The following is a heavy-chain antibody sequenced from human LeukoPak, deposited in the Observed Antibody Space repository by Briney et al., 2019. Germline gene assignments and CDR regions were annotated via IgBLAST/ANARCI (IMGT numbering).Heavy chain of an antibody. V-gene: IGHV3-20*04. J-gene: IGHJ4*02. CDR1: GFTFDDYG. Sequence: GGSLRLSCAASGFTFDDYGMSWVRQAPGKGLEWVSGINWNGGSTGYADSVKGRFTISRDNAKNSLYLQMNSLRAEDTALYYCARGEWDFWSGYPYFDYWGQGTLVTVSS. D-gene: IGHD3-3*01. CDR2: INWNGGST. CDR3: ARGEWDFWSGYPYFDY.